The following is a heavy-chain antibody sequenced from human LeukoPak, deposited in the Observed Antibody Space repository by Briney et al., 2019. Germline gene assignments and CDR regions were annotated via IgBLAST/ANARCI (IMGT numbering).Heavy chain of an antibody. D-gene: IGHD3-16*02. CDR3: AKDPHTFTFGGVIVTPYYFDY. CDR2: ISSGGSTI. V-gene: IGHV3-11*01. J-gene: IGHJ4*02. CDR1: GFTFSDYY. Sequence: GGSLRLSCAVSGFTFSDYYMSWIRQAPGKGLEWVSYISSGGSTISHADSVKGRFTISRDNAENSLYLQMNSLRAEDTAVYYCAKDPHTFTFGGVIVTPYYFDYWGQGTLVTVSS.